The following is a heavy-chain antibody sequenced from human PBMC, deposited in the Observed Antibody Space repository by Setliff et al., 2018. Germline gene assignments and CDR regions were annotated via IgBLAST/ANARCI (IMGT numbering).Heavy chain of an antibody. CDR3: ARDRGPSGYCSSTSCQGGYYYYYMDV. CDR2: INPNSGGT. CDR1: GYTFTGYY. D-gene: IGHD2-2*01. J-gene: IGHJ6*03. V-gene: IGHV1-2*02. Sequence: GASVKVSCKASGYTFTGYYMHWVRQAPGQGLEWMGWINPNSGGTNYAQKFQGRVTMTSDTSISTAYMELSRLRSDDTAVYYCARDRGPSGYCSSTSCQGGYYYYYMDVWGKGTTVTVSS.